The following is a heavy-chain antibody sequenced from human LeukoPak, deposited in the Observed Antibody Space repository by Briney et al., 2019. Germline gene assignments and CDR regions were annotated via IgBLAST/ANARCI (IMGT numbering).Heavy chain of an antibody. J-gene: IGHJ4*02. V-gene: IGHV3-9*01. CDR3: AKDIYDILTGVDY. CDR1: GFTFDDYA. CDR2: ISWNSGSI. D-gene: IGHD3-9*01. Sequence: QPGGSLRLSCAASGFTFDDYAMHWVRQAPGKGLEWVSGISWNSGSIGYADSVKGRFTISRDNAKNSLYLQMNSLRAEDTALYYCAKDIYDILTGVDYWGQGTLVTVSS.